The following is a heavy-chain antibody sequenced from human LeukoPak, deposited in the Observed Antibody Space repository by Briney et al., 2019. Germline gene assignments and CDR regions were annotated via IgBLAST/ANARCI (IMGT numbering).Heavy chain of an antibody. V-gene: IGHV4-34*01. D-gene: IGHD7-27*01. CDR2: INHSGST. CDR3: ARVQLGILGY. CDR1: GGPLSGYY. Sequence: PSETLSLTCAVYGGPLSGYYWSWIRQPPGKGLEWIGEINHSGSTNYNPSLKSRVTISVDTSKNQFSLKLSSVTAADTAVYYCARVQLGILGYWGQGTLVTVSS. J-gene: IGHJ4*02.